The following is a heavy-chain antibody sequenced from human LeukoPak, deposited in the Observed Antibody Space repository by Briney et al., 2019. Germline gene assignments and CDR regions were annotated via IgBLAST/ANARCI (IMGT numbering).Heavy chain of an antibody. J-gene: IGHJ4*02. Sequence: GGSLRLSCAASGFTVSSNYMSWVRQAPGKGLEWVSFIYSGGNTLYADSVMGRFSISRDNSKSTLYLQMSSLRVEDTAVYYCATGGRSGMAFDFWGQGTLVTVSS. V-gene: IGHV3-53*01. D-gene: IGHD5-24*01. CDR3: ATGGRSGMAFDF. CDR1: GFTVSSNY. CDR2: IYSGGNT.